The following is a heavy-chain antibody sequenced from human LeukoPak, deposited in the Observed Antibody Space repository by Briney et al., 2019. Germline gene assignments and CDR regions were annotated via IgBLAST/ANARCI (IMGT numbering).Heavy chain of an antibody. CDR3: VRDNGGVTDALDV. CDR2: MSISDGGRT. J-gene: IGHJ3*01. Sequence: SETLSLTCIVSGYSISSGYYWGWIRQPPGKGLEWIGSMSISDGGRTYYNPPLKSRVTISVDTSKNQFSLKLSSVTAADTAVYYCVRDNGGVTDALDVWGQGTMVTVSS. CDR1: GYSISSGYY. D-gene: IGHD5-18*01. V-gene: IGHV4-38-2*02.